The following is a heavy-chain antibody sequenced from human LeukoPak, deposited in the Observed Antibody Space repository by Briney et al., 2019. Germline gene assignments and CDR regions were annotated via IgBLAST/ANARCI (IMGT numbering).Heavy chain of an antibody. V-gene: IGHV3-15*04. D-gene: IGHD2-15*01. Sequence: GSLRLSCAASGFTFGNAWMTWVRQAPGKGLEWVGRIERKSDGGTTDYAAPVKGRFTISRDDSKNTLYLQMNSLKTEDTAVYYCTTVRSGSLDRWGQGTLVTVSS. CDR2: IERKSDGGTT. CDR1: GFTFGNAW. J-gene: IGHJ5*02. CDR3: TTVRSGSLDR.